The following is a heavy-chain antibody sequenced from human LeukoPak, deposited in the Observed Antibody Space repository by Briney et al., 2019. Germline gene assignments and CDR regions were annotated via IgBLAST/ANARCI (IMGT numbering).Heavy chain of an antibody. D-gene: IGHD3-3*01. J-gene: IGHJ4*02. CDR3: ARGSYYDFWSGYYFFDY. Sequence: ASVKVSCKASGGTFSSYAISWVRQAPGQGLEWMGGIIPIFGTANYAQKFQGRVTITADESTSTAYMELRSLRSDDTAVYYCARGSYYDFWSGYYFFDYWGQGTLVTVSS. V-gene: IGHV1-69*13. CDR2: IIPIFGTA. CDR1: GGTFSSYA.